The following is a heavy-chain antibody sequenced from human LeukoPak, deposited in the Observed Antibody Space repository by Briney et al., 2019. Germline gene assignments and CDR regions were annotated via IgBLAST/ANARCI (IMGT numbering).Heavy chain of an antibody. D-gene: IGHD2-2*01. V-gene: IGHV4-61*01. CDR3: ARGVPAAIHYYYYGMDV. J-gene: IGHJ6*02. CDR1: GGSVSSGSYY. CDR2: IYYSGST. Sequence: PSETLSLTCTVSGGSVSSGSYYWSWIRQPPGKGLEWIGYIYYSGSTNYNPSLKSRVTISVDTSKNQFSLKLSSVTAADTAVYYCARGVPAAIHYYYYGMDVWGQGTTVTVSS.